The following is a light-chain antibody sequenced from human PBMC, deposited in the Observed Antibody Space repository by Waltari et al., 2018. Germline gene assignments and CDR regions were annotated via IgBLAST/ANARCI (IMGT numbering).Light chain of an antibody. CDR1: QSVSSN. Sequence: EIAMTQSPATLSVSPGERATLSCRASQSVSSNLAWYQQKPGQAPRLLIYGASTRATGIPARFSGSGSGTECTLTISSLQSEDFAVYYCQQYNNWPPSWTFGQGTKVEIK. J-gene: IGKJ1*01. CDR3: QQYNNWPPSWT. CDR2: GAS. V-gene: IGKV3-15*01.